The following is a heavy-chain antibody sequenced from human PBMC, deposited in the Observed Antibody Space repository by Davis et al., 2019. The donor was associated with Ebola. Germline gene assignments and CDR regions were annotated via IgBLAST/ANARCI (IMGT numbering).Heavy chain of an antibody. D-gene: IGHD5-18*01. J-gene: IGHJ5*02. CDR1: GGSLSSYY. V-gene: IGHV4-59*01. CDR3: ARGGIQLWLDWFDP. CDR2: IYYSGST. Sequence: MPSETLSLTCTVSGGSLSSYYWTWIRQPPGKGLDWIGYIYYSGSTNYNPSLKSRVTISVDTSKNQFSLKLSSVTAADTAVYYCARGGIQLWLDWFDPWGQGTLVTVSS.